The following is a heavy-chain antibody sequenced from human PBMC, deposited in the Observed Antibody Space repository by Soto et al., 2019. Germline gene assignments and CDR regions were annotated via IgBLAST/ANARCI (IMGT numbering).Heavy chain of an antibody. D-gene: IGHD2-21*01. CDR2: ISISKGKT. V-gene: IGHV1-18*01. CDR3: GPNCYIGKFGFDF. CDR1: GYTFLNYD. Sequence: QVQLVQSGAEVKRPGASVKVSCKASGYTFLNYDVAWVRRAPGQGLEWLGWISISKGKTYYEQRLQGRVTMTTDTATTTAYMEETSMISDDAAVYFCGPNCYIGKFGFDFWGQGTPVTVSS. J-gene: IGHJ4*01.